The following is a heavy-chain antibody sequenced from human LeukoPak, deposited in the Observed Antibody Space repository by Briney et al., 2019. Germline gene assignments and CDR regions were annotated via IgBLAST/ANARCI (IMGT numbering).Heavy chain of an antibody. V-gene: IGHV1-58*01. CDR3: AGDPLFYYYGSGSYPNPDY. D-gene: IGHD3-10*01. CDR2: IVVGSGNT. J-gene: IGHJ4*02. Sequence: SVKVSCKASGFTFTSSAVQWVRQARGQRLEWIGWIVVGSGNTNYAQKFQERVTITRDMSTSTAYMELSSLRSEDTAVYYCAGDPLFYYYGSGSYPNPDYWGQGTLVTVSS. CDR1: GFTFTSSA.